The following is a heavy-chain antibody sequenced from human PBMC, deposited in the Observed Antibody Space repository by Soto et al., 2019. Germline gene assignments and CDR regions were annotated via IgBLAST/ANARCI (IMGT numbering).Heavy chain of an antibody. Sequence: GGSLRLSCTASGSTFSSYGMNWVRQAPGKGLEWVSSITNSGNYIYYADSVQGRFTISRDNARNSLYLQMNSLRAEDTAVYFCARDESAGSSIRYWGQGSLVTVSS. CDR1: GSTFSSYG. V-gene: IGHV3-21*01. D-gene: IGHD2-2*01. CDR3: ARDESAGSSIRY. CDR2: ITNSGNYI. J-gene: IGHJ4*02.